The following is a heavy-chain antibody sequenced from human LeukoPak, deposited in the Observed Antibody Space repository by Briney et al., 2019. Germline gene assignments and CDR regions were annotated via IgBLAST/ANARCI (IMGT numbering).Heavy chain of an antibody. Sequence: GGSLRLSCAASGFTFSDYYMSWIRQAPGQGLEWVSYISSSGSTIYYADSVKGRFTISRDNAKNSLYLQMNSLRAEDTAVYYCAREGSGGYCTNGVCYLSWFDPWGQGTLVNVSS. V-gene: IGHV3-11*01. J-gene: IGHJ5*02. CDR3: AREGSGGYCTNGVCYLSWFDP. CDR1: GFTFSDYY. CDR2: ISSSGSTI. D-gene: IGHD2-8*01.